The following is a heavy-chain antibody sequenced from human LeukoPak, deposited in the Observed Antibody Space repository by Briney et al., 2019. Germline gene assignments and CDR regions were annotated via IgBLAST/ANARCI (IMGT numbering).Heavy chain of an antibody. V-gene: IGHV1-2*02. CDR3: ARADRLHGGPYLIGP. CDR2: INPNSGGI. CDR1: GYTFTDYY. J-gene: IGHJ5*02. D-gene: IGHD3-16*01. Sequence: ASVKPSGKTSGYTFTDYYLHWARQAPGQGLEWMGWINPNSGGISSAQKFQGRVTMTRDTSITTVYMEVSWLTSDDTAIYYCARADRLHGGPYLIGPWGQGTLVTVSS.